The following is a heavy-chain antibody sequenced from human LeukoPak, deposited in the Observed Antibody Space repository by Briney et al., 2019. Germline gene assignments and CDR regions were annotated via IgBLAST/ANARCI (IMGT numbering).Heavy chain of an antibody. J-gene: IGHJ5*02. CDR2: ANYSGST. D-gene: IGHD2/OR15-2a*01. CDR1: GVANRNKFYF. V-gene: IGHV4-39*01. Sequence: SETLSLNCTFSGVANRNKFYFWGWIRQPPGKGLEWIGSANYSGSTYYNPSLKSRATVSVVTSESQFSLKLTSLTAADTAVYYCARHSPSSTPDHFSPWGRGTLVTVSS. CDR3: ARHSPSSTPDHFSP.